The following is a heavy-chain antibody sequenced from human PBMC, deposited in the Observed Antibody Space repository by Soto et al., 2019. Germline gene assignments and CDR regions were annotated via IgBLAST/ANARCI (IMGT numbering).Heavy chain of an antibody. J-gene: IGHJ3*02. CDR1: GFTFSSYG. Sequence: GGSLRLSCAASGFTFSSYGMHWVRQAPGKGLEWVAVIWYDGSNKYYADSVKGRFTISRDNSKNTLYLQMNSLRAEDTAVYYCARDSVWGSYYAFDIWGQGTMVTVSS. V-gene: IGHV3-33*01. CDR2: IWYDGSNK. D-gene: IGHD1-26*01. CDR3: ARDSVWGSYYAFDI.